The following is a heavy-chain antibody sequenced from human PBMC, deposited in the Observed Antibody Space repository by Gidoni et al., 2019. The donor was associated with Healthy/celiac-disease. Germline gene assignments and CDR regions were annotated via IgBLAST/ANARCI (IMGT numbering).Heavy chain of an antibody. CDR3: ARDCSSTSCYEYYYGMDV. J-gene: IGHJ6*02. Sequence: EVQMVESGGGSIQPGGSLRHSCSASGFTASSIYMSWVRQAPGKGLEWVSVIYSGGRTYYADSVKVRFTISRDNSKNTLYLQMNSLRAEDTAVYYCARDCSSTSCYEYYYGMDVWGQGTTVTVSS. CDR2: IYSGGRT. D-gene: IGHD2-2*01. CDR1: GFTASSIY. V-gene: IGHV3-53*01.